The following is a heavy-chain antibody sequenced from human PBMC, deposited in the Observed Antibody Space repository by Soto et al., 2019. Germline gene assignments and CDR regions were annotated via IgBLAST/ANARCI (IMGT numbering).Heavy chain of an antibody. CDR2: INHSGST. J-gene: IGHJ3*02. CDR3: ARDGRSWDGDDAFDI. D-gene: IGHD2-15*01. CDR1: GGSFSGYY. Sequence: PSETLSLTCAVYGGSFSGYYWSWIRQPPGKGLEWIGEINHSGSTNYNPSLKSRVTISVDTSKNQFSLKLSSVTAADTAVYYCARDGRSWDGDDAFDIWGQGTMVTVSS. V-gene: IGHV4-34*01.